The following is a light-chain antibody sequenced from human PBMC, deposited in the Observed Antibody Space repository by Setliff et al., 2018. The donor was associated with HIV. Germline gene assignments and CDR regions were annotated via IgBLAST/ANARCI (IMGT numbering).Light chain of an antibody. J-gene: IGLJ1*01. CDR1: GSDVGTSKY. CDR2: DVT. Sequence: ALTQPASVSGSPGQSITISCTGTGSDVGTSKYVSWYQQHPGKAPKLIIYDVTTRPSGVSNRFSGSKSGDTASLTISGLQAEDEADYYCSIHRSRGYVFGTGTKVTVL. CDR3: SIHRSRGYV. V-gene: IGLV2-14*03.